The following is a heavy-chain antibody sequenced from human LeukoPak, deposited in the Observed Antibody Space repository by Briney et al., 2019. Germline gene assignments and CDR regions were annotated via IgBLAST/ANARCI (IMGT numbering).Heavy chain of an antibody. CDR3: ARHWYGSESYPFDN. CDR2: MYYSGTT. CDR1: GGSISSYY. J-gene: IGHJ4*02. D-gene: IGHD3-10*01. V-gene: IGHV4-59*08. Sequence: SETLSLTCAVYGGSISSYYWSWIRQPPGKGLEWIGYMYYSGTTNYSPSLKSRVTMSVDTSKNQFSLKLSSVTAADTAVYYCARHWYGSESYPFDNWGQGTLVTVSS.